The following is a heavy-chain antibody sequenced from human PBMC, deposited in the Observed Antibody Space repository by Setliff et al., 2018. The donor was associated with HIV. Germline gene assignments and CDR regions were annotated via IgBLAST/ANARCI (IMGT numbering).Heavy chain of an antibody. CDR1: GGTSRKYS. V-gene: IGHV1-69*13. CDR2: VIPIFGST. D-gene: IGHD3-22*01. Sequence: SVKVSCKASGGTSRKYSINWVRQAPGQGLEWMGGVIPIFGSTTFAQKFQGRVTITADESKDTVEMELSSLTSEDTAVYYCARDDHYYDMGSILSDWFFDVWDRGTLVTV. J-gene: IGHJ2*01. CDR3: ARDDHYYDMGSILSDWFFDV.